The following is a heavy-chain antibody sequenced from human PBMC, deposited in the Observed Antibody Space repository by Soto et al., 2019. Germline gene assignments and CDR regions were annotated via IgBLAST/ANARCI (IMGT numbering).Heavy chain of an antibody. CDR2: ITRSGTDM. CDR3: AQGLLWCGESLDS. Sequence: EMQLVESGGGLVKPGWSLRLSCAASESTFSYCSMNWVCQAPGKWLEWVSSITRSGTDMDYADSVKGQFTVSRDNANNSLYLQMDGLRVEDTGLDYCAQGLLWCGESLDSLVQGAQITVSS. V-gene: IGHV3-21*01. J-gene: IGHJ4*02. D-gene: IGHD3-10*01. CDR1: ESTFSYCS.